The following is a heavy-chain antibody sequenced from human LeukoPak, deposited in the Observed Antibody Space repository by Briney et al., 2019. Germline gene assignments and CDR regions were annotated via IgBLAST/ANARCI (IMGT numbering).Heavy chain of an antibody. CDR1: AYSFTNYW. CDR2: IDPSDSYT. Sequence: GESLKISCKGSAYSFTNYWISCVRQMPGKGLEWMGRIDPSDSYTKYSPSFEGHVTISVDKSISTAFLQWNSLTASHSAMYYCATVASKVTTDFANYWGQGTQVAVSS. D-gene: IGHD4-17*01. J-gene: IGHJ4*02. CDR3: ATVASKVTTDFANY. V-gene: IGHV5-10-1*01.